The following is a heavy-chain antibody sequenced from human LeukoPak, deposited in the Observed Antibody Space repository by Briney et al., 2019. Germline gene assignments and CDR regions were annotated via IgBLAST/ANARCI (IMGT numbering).Heavy chain of an antibody. Sequence: SQTLSLTCTVSGGSISSGGYYWSWIRQHPGKGLEWIGYIYYSGSTYYNPSLKSRVTISVDTSKNQFSLKLSSVTAADTAVYCCAMADSDYYGSGSVDYWGQGTLVTVSS. CDR2: IYYSGST. V-gene: IGHV4-31*03. D-gene: IGHD3-10*01. CDR1: GGSISSGGYY. J-gene: IGHJ4*02. CDR3: AMADSDYYGSGSVDY.